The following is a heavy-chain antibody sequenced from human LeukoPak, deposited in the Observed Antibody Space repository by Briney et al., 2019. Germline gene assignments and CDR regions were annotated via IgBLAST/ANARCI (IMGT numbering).Heavy chain of an antibody. D-gene: IGHD3-10*01. CDR2: IYYSGST. V-gene: IGHV4-59*01. CDR1: GGSISSYY. J-gene: IGHJ4*02. Sequence: SETLSLTCTVSGGSISSYYWSWIRQPPGKGLEWIGYIYYSGSTNYNPSLKSRVTISVDTSKNQFSLKLSSVTAADTAVYYCAGSGSYFRARLDYWGQGTLVTFSS. CDR3: AGSGSYFRARLDY.